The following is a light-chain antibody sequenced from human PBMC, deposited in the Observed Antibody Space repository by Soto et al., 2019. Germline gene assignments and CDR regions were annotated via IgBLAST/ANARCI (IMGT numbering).Light chain of an antibody. V-gene: IGKV1-5*03. CDR3: QKYNSALWT. CDR1: QTINGW. Sequence: DIQMTQSPSTLSASVGDRVTITCRASQTINGWLAWYQQKPGKAPKLLIYKASSLESGVPSRFSGSGSGTEFTLTISSLQPEDVATYYCQKYNSALWTFGQGTKVDIK. J-gene: IGKJ1*01. CDR2: KAS.